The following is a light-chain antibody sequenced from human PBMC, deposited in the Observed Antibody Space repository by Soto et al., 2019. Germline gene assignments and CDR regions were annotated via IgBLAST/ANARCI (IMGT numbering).Light chain of an antibody. J-gene: IGKJ1*01. V-gene: IGKV1-5*01. CDR2: DAS. CDR3: QQYDTYWET. CDR1: QSVDSW. Sequence: DVQMTQSPSTLSASVGDRVTITCRSSQSVDSWLAWFQQKPGKAPKLLIYDASSLESGVPSRFSGSRSGTQFTLTISSLQSDDSATYYCQQYDTYWETFGRGTKVDIK.